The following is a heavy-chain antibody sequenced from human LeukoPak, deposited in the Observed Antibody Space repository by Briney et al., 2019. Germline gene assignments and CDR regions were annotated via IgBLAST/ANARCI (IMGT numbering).Heavy chain of an antibody. D-gene: IGHD1-26*01. J-gene: IGHJ4*02. Sequence: SETLSLTCTVSGDSISSYYWSWIRQPPGKGLEWIGTIYYSGSTYYNPSLKSRVTISVDTSKNQFSLKLSSVTAADTAVYYCARHKWSVGSDYWGRGTLVTVSS. CDR1: GDSISSYY. V-gene: IGHV4-39*01. CDR3: ARHKWSVGSDY. CDR2: IYYSGST.